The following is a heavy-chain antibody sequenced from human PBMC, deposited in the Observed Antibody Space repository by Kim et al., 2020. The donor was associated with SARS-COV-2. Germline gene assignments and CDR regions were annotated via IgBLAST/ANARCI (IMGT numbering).Heavy chain of an antibody. Sequence: GGSLRLSCAASGFIFRSYWMTWVRQAPGKGLEWVANIKQDGSDKYYVDSVKGRFTISRDNAKNSVYLQMNSLRAEDTAVYYCGRDSERSSSCPDLFDFWGQGTLVTVSS. CDR2: IKQDGSDK. J-gene: IGHJ4*02. CDR3: GRDSERSSSCPDLFDF. D-gene: IGHD6-13*01. CDR1: GFIFRSYW. V-gene: IGHV3-7*01.